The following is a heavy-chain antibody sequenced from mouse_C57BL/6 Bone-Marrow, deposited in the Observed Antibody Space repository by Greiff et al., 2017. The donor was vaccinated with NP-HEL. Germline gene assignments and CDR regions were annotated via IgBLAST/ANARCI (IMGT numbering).Heavy chain of an antibody. CDR1: GFNIKDDY. J-gene: IGHJ3*01. Sequence: VQLQQSGAELVRPGASVKLSCTASGFNIKDDYMHWVKQRPEPGLEWIGWIDPENGDTAYASKFQGKATITADTSSNTAYLQLSSLTSEDTAVYYCTTPYYYGRAYWGQGTLVTVSA. D-gene: IGHD1-1*01. CDR2: IDPENGDT. V-gene: IGHV14-4*01. CDR3: TTPYYYGRAY.